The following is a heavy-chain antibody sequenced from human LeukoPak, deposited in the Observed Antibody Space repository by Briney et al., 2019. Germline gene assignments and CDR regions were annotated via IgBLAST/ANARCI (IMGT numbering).Heavy chain of an antibody. CDR3: ARDRYNYGPDAFDI. J-gene: IGHJ3*02. V-gene: IGHV1-18*01. D-gene: IGHD5-18*01. CDR2: ISAYTGNR. CDR1: GYTFTSYG. Sequence: ASVKVSCKASGYTFTSYGISWVRQAPGQRLEWMGWISAYTGNRNYAQKLQDRVTMTTDTSTSTAYMELRSLRSDDTAVYYCARDRYNYGPDAFDIWGQGTMVTVSS.